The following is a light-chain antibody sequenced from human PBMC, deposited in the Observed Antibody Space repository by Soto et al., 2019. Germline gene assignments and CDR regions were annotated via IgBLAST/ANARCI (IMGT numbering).Light chain of an antibody. Sequence: QSVLTQPASVSGSPGQSITISCTGTSGDVGSYDLVSWYQQLPGKAPKLIIYEANQRPSGVSNRFSGSKSGNTASLTISWLQAEDEADYYCCSYAGSDTLVVFGGGTQLTVL. CDR1: SGDVGSYDL. J-gene: IGLJ2*01. CDR3: CSYAGSDTLVV. CDR2: EAN. V-gene: IGLV2-23*01.